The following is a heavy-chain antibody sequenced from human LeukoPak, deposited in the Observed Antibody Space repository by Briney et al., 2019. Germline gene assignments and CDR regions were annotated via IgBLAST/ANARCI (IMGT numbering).Heavy chain of an antibody. D-gene: IGHD6-13*01. CDR2: IYPGDSDT. V-gene: IGHV5-51*01. Sequence: GESLKISCKGSGYSFTSYWIGWVRQMPGKGLEWMGIIYPGDSDTRYSPSFQGQVTISADKSISTAYLQWSSLKASDTAMYHCARHVAAAARDYYYYYMDVWGKGTTVTVSS. J-gene: IGHJ6*03. CDR1: GYSFTSYW. CDR3: ARHVAAAARDYYYYYMDV.